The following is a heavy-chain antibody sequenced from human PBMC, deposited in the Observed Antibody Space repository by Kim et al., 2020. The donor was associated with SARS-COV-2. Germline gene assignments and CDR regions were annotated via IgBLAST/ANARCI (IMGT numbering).Heavy chain of an antibody. J-gene: IGHJ4*02. CDR1: GGSISSYY. D-gene: IGHD2-2*01. Sequence: SETLSLTCTVSGGSISSYYWSWIRQPPGKGLEWIGYIYYSGSTNYNPSLKSRVTISVDTSKNQFSLKLSSVTAADTAVYYCARTLGYCSSTGCYFFDYWGQGTLVTVSS. CDR3: ARTLGYCSSTGCYFFDY. V-gene: IGHV4-59*01. CDR2: IYYSGST.